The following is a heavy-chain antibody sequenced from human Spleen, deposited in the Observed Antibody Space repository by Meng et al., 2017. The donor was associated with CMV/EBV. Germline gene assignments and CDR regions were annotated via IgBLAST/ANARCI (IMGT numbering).Heavy chain of an antibody. V-gene: IGHV2-5*01. J-gene: IGHJ4*02. D-gene: IGHD3-10*01. CDR2: IYWNDDK. CDR1: GFSLTTSGEA. CDR3: AHRGFGSGTNYFDF. Sequence: QITLKESGPTVVRPTETLTLTCSFSGFSLTTSGEAVGWIRQHPGKAPEWLALIYWNDDKRYSPSLKNRLTITKETSKNQVVLTMTNMDAVDTATFYCAHRGFGSGTNYFDFWGQGSLVTSPQ.